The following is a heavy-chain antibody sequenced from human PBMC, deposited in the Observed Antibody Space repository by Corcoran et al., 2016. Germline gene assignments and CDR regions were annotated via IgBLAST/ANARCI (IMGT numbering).Heavy chain of an antibody. J-gene: IGHJ6*02. V-gene: IGHV4-59*01. Sequence: QVQLQESGPGLVKPSETLSLTCTVSGGSISSYYWSWIRQPPGKGLEWIGYIYYSGSTNYNPSLKSRVTISVDTSKNQFSLKLSSVTAADTAVYYCATDIVVGPAAGDYYYYGRDVWGQGTTVTVSS. CDR2: IYYSGST. D-gene: IGHD2-2*01. CDR1: GGSISSYY. CDR3: ATDIVVGPAAGDYYYYGRDV.